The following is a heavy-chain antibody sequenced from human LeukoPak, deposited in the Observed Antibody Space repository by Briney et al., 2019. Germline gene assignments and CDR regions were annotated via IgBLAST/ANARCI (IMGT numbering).Heavy chain of an antibody. CDR2: IYYSGST. CDR1: GGSISSYY. V-gene: IGHV4-59*01. Sequence: PSETLSLTCTVSGGSISSYYWSWIRQPPGKGLEWIGYIYYSGSTNYNPSLKSRVTISVDTSKNQFSLKLSSVTAADTAVYYCARWDFWSGYFDYWGQGTLVTVSS. CDR3: ARWDFWSGYFDY. J-gene: IGHJ4*02. D-gene: IGHD3-3*01.